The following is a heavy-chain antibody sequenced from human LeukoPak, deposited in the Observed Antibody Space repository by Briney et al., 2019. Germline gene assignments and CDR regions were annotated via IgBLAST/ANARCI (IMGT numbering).Heavy chain of an antibody. D-gene: IGHD2-2*01. CDR2: ISAHNGDT. CDR1: GYTFSKYV. Sequence: ASVKVSCTTSGYTFSKYVISGGRHAPGHGLEWMGWISAHNGDTKYVQKFQSRVTIKAQASTRTAYTELSSLGAEEAPVYYCARDRRRRYCPSTSCYLGWFDSWGQGTLVTVSS. CDR3: ARDRRRRYCPSTSCYLGWFDS. J-gene: IGHJ5*01. V-gene: IGHV1-18*01.